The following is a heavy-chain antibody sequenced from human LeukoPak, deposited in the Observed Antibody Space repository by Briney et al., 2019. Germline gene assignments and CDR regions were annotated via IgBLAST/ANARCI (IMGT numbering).Heavy chain of an antibody. V-gene: IGHV4-61*01. CDR3: ARASYNWNSHRKVDN. J-gene: IGHJ3*02. CDR2: IYYSGST. CDR1: GGSVSSGSYY. Sequence: SETLSLTCTVSGGSVSSGSYYWSWIRQPPGKGLEWIGYIYYSGSTNYNPSLKSRVTISVDTSKNQFSLKLSSVTAADTAVYYCARASYNWNSHRKVDNFGQGTMVTGSS. D-gene: IGHD1-7*01.